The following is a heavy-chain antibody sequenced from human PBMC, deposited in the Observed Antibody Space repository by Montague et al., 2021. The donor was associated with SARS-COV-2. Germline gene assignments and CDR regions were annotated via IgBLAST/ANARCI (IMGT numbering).Heavy chain of an antibody. CDR1: GDSITNTRYY. Sequence: SETLSLTCNVSGDSITNTRYYWGWIRQAPGRPLEWIGSVYNNGITYYNPSLRSRVFISIDTSKNQFSLRLSSVTASDTALYYCVVEEQHHFDYWGRGSLVSVSS. J-gene: IGHJ4*02. CDR3: VVEEQHHFDY. D-gene: IGHD1/OR15-1a*01. V-gene: IGHV4-39*01. CDR2: VYNNGIT.